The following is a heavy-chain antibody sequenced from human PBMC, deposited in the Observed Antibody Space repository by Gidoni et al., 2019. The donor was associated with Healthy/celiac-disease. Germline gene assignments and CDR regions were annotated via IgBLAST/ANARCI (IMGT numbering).Heavy chain of an antibody. V-gene: IGHV3-30-3*01. Sequence: QVQLVESGGGVVQPGGSLRLACATPGFPFSSYAMHWIRQAPGQGLEWVAVISYDGSNTYYADSVKGRFTISRDNSKNTLYLQMNSLRAEDTAVYYCAGEFAYYYYGMDVWGQGTTVTVSS. CDR1: GFPFSSYA. CDR2: ISYDGSNT. CDR3: AGEFAYYYYGMDV. J-gene: IGHJ6*02.